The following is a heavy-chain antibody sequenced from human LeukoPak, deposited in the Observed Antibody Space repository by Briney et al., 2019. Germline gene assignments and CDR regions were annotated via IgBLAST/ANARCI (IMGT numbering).Heavy chain of an antibody. J-gene: IGHJ6*02. CDR3: AREGSSWPYYYYGMDV. D-gene: IGHD6-13*01. CDR2: IWYDGSNK. V-gene: IGHV3-33*01. CDR1: GFTFSSYG. Sequence: PGGSLRLSCAASGFTFSSYGMHWVRQAPGKGLEWVAVIWYDGSNKYYADSVKGRFTISRDNAKNSLYLQMNSLRAEDTAVYYCAREGSSWPYYYYGMDVWGQGTTVTVSS.